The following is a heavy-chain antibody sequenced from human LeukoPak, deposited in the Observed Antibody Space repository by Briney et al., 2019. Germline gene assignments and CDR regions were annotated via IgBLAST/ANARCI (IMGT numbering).Heavy chain of an antibody. J-gene: IGHJ4*02. CDR3: ARDQFSAAGVAFDY. CDR2: ISSSSSYI. CDR1: GFTFSSYS. V-gene: IGHV3-21*01. Sequence: PGGSLRLSCAASGFTFSSYSMNWVRQAPGKGLEWVSSISSSSSYIYYADSVKGRFTISRDNAKNSLYLQMNSLRAEDTAVYYCARDQFSAAGVAFDYWGQGTLVTVSS. D-gene: IGHD6-13*01.